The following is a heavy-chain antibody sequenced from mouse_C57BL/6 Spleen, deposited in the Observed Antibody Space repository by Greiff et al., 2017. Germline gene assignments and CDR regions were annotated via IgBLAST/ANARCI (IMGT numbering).Heavy chain of an antibody. CDR2: ISSGSSTI. D-gene: IGHD1-1*01. J-gene: IGHJ3*01. CDR1: GFTFSDYG. Sequence: EVKLMESGGGLVKPGGSLELSCAASGFTFSDYGMHWVRQAPEKGLEWVAYISSGSSTIYYADTVKGRFTISRDNAKNTLFLQMTSLRSEDTAMYYCARDYYYGSRSWFAYWGQGTLVTVSA. V-gene: IGHV5-17*01. CDR3: ARDYYYGSRSWFAY.